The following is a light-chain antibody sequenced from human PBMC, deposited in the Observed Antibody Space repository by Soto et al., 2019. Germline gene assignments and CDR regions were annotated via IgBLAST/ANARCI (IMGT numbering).Light chain of an antibody. V-gene: IGLV2-11*01. Sequence: QSVLTQPRSVSGSPGQSVTISCTGTSSDVGGYNYVSWYQHHPDKAPKVMIYDVNKRLSGVPDRFSGSKSGNTASLTISGLQAEDEADYYCCSYAGDYTLIFGGGTKVTVL. CDR2: DVN. J-gene: IGLJ2*01. CDR1: SSDVGGYNY. CDR3: CSYAGDYTLI.